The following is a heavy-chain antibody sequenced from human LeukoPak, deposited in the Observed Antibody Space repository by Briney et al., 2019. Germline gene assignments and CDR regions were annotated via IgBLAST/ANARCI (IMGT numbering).Heavy chain of an antibody. CDR3: ARSTNYYDSSGYPYDAFDI. V-gene: IGHV3-53*01. CDR1: GFTVSSNY. CDR2: IYSGGST. Sequence: PGGSLRLSCAASGFTVSSNYMSWVRQAPGKGLEWVSVIYSGGSTYYADSVKGRFTISRDNSKNTLYLQMNSLRAEDTAVYYCARSTNYYDSSGYPYDAFDIWGQGTMVTVSS. D-gene: IGHD3-22*01. J-gene: IGHJ3*02.